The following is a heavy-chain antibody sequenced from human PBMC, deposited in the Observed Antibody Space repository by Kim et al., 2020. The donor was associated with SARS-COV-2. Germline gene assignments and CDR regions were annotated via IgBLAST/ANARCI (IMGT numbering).Heavy chain of an antibody. D-gene: IGHD6-19*01. CDR2: T. Sequence: TNYAQKFQGWVTMTRDTSISTAYMELSRLRSDDTAVYYCARGAVADNFDYWGQGTLVTVSS. V-gene: IGHV1-2*04. CDR3: ARGAVADNFDY. J-gene: IGHJ4*02.